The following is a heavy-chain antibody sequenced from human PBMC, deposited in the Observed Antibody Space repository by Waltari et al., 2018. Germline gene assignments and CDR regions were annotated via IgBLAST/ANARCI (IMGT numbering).Heavy chain of an antibody. D-gene: IGHD6-19*01. CDR3: ARHTISGLFQAVAVFDY. CDR2: INHSGST. J-gene: IGHJ4*02. V-gene: IGHV4-34*01. CDR1: GGSFSGYY. Sequence: QVQLQQWGAGPLKPSETLSLTCAVYGGSFSGYYWSWIRQPPGKGLEWIGEINHSGSTNYNPSLKSRVTISVDTSKNQFSLKLSSVTAADTAVYYCARHTISGLFQAVAVFDYWGQGTLVTVSS.